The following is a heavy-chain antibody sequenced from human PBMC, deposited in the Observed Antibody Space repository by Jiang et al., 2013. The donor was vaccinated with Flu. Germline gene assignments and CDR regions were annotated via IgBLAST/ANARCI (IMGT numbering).Heavy chain of an antibody. V-gene: IGHV5-10-1*01. Sequence: GAEVKKPGESLRISCKGSGYSFTSYWISWVRQMPGKGLEWMGRIDPSDSYTNYSPSFQGHVTISADKSISTAYLQWSSLKASDTAMYYCAGFDYDILTGYAFDIWGQGTMVTVSS. CDR1: GYSFTSYW. D-gene: IGHD3-9*01. J-gene: IGHJ3*02. CDR2: IDPSDSYT. CDR3: AGFDYDILTGYAFDI.